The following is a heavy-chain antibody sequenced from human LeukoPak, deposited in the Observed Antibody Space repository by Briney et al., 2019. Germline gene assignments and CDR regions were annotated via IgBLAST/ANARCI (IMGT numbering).Heavy chain of an antibody. V-gene: IGHV4-30-4*01. CDR1: GASISSGDYG. J-gene: IGHJ5*02. Sequence: SETLSLTCTVSGASISSGDYGWGRLREPGGKGLEWIAYMYYSGSTYYHPSLKSRVTMSADTSKNQLSLKLSSVPAADTAVYYCARPYYYDSRIDPWGQGILVTVSS. CDR2: MYYSGST. CDR3: ARPYYYDSRIDP. D-gene: IGHD3-22*01.